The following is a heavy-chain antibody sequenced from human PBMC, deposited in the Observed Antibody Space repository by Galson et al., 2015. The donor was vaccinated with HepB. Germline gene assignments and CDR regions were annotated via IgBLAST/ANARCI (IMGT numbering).Heavy chain of an antibody. D-gene: IGHD6-13*01. CDR3: ARPLAIAAAGKSSFDI. Sequence: QSGAEVKKPGESLKISCKASGYSFTSHWIGWVRQVPGKGLEWMGVIYPGDSEATYSPSFEGQVTISADRSITTAYLQWSSLKASDSAVYHCARPLAIAAAGKSSFDIWGHGTLVTVSS. V-gene: IGHV5-51*01. CDR1: GYSFTSHW. J-gene: IGHJ3*02. CDR2: IYPGDSEA.